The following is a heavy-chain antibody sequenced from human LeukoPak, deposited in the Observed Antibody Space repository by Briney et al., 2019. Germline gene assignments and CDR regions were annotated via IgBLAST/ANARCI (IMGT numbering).Heavy chain of an antibody. CDR2: IKSKADGGTI. Sequence: GGSLRLSCATSGFTFSGAWMSWVRQAPGKGLEWVGHIKSKADGGTINYAAPVKGRFTILRDDSKNMLYLQMNSLKTEDTAVYYCSTAHYYYYFHMDVWGKGTTVTVSS. V-gene: IGHV3-15*01. CDR3: STAHYYYYFHMDV. CDR1: GFTFSGAW. J-gene: IGHJ6*03.